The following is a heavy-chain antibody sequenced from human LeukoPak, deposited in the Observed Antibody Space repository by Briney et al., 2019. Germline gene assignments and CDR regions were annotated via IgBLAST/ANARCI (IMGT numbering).Heavy chain of an antibody. Sequence: GGSLRLSCAVSGFSLCGYWMIWLRQAQGKELEWVANIKQDGTEQYYVDSVKGRFTISRDNAKNSLYLQMNSLRAEDTAVYYCARDIVVITAAHVFEYCGGGTPVAVSS. CDR3: ARDIVVITAAHVFEY. V-gene: IGHV3-7*03. J-gene: IGHJ4*02. CDR1: GFSLCGYW. CDR2: IKQDGTEQ. D-gene: IGHD2-2*01.